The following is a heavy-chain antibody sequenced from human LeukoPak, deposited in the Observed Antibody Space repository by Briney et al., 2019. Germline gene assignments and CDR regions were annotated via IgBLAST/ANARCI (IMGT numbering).Heavy chain of an antibody. Sequence: GGSLRLSCAASGFTFSSYAMSWVRQAPGKGLEWVSAISGSGGSTYYADSVKGRFTISRDNAKNSLYLQMNSLRAEDTAVYYCARERLRGWYFDLWGRGTLVTVSS. V-gene: IGHV3-23*01. CDR1: GFTFSSYA. CDR2: ISGSGGST. J-gene: IGHJ2*01. D-gene: IGHD4-17*01. CDR3: ARERLRGWYFDL.